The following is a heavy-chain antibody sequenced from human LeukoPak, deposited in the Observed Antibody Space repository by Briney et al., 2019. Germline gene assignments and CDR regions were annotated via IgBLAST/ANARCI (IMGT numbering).Heavy chain of an antibody. V-gene: IGHV3-21*01. CDR2: ISSSSSYR. D-gene: IGHD3-9*01. CDR1: GFTFSSYS. Sequence: GGSLRLSCAASGFTFSSYSMNWVRQAPGKGLEWVSSISSSSSYRYYADSVKGRFTISRDNAKNSLYLQMNSLRAEDTAVYYCARGGILTGYYEGFDYWGQGTLVTVSS. J-gene: IGHJ4*02. CDR3: ARGGILTGYYEGFDY.